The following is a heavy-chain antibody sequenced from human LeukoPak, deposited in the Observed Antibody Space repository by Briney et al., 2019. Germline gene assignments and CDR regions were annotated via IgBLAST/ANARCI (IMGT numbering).Heavy chain of an antibody. V-gene: IGHV3-23*01. Sequence: GGSLRLSCAASGFTFSSYAMSWVRQAPGKGLEWVSGISGSGGSTNYADSVKGRFTISRDNSKNTLYLQMNSLRAEDTAVYYCAKGTYGSGWTDWGQGTLVTVSS. D-gene: IGHD6-19*01. J-gene: IGHJ4*02. CDR1: GFTFSSYA. CDR3: AKGTYGSGWTD. CDR2: ISGSGGST.